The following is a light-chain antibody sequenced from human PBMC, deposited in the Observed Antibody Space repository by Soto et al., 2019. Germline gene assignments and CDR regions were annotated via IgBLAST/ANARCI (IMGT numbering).Light chain of an antibody. J-gene: IGKJ4*01. CDR2: KAS. Sequence: DLQMYRSSSTLTACVGGRVIITCRASQSVSSWVAWYHLKPGKAPKLLIYKASTLETGVPSRFSGSGSGTEFTLTISNLQPDDFATYYCQQDDNYPLTFGGGTKVDIK. CDR1: QSVSSW. CDR3: QQDDNYPLT. V-gene: IGKV1-5*03.